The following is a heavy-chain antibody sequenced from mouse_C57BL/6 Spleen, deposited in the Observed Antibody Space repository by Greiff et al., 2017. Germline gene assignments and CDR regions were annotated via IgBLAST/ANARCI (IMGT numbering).Heavy chain of an antibody. CDR3: ARSNSNYVGDY. CDR2: IYPRSGNT. V-gene: IGHV1-81*01. Sequence: QVQLKESGAELARPGASVKLSCKASGYTFTSYGISWVKQRTGQGLEWIGEIYPRSGNTYYNEKFKGKATLTADKSSSTAYMELRSLTPEDSAVYFCARSNSNYVGDYWGQGTSVTVSS. CDR1: GYTFTSYG. J-gene: IGHJ4*01. D-gene: IGHD2-5*01.